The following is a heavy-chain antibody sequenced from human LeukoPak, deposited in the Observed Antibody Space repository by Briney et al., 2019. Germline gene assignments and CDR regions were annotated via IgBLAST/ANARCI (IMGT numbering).Heavy chain of an antibody. J-gene: IGHJ4*02. V-gene: IGHV3-74*01. D-gene: IGHD3-16*01. CDR3: AKQLYIMITFGGVISFDY. CDR2: ISTDGSRT. CDR1: GFTFSSYW. Sequence: AGGSLRLSCAASGFTFSSYWMHWVRQAPGKGLVWVSRISTDGSRTIYADSVKGRFTISRDNAKKTLHLQMNSLRAEDTAVYYCAKQLYIMITFGGVISFDYWGQGTLVTVSS.